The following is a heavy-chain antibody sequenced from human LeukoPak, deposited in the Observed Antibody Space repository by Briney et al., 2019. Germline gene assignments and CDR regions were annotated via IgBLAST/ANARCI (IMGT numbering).Heavy chain of an antibody. J-gene: IGHJ3*01. D-gene: IGHD2/OR15-2a*01. Sequence: SETLSLTCTVSGDSISHYYWNWIRQPAGKGLEWIGRIYTSGNTNYNPSLKSRVTMSADTSKKQFSLMLTSVTAADTAVYYSASPGTCNSTTSLLHGFDPCGQGPKVPVSS. CDR3: ASPGTCNSTTSLLHGFDP. V-gene: IGHV4-4*07. CDR1: GDSISHYY. CDR2: IYTSGNT.